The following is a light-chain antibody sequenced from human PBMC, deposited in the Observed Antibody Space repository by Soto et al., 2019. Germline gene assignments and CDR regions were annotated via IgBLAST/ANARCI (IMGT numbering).Light chain of an antibody. CDR3: QQRNDWRRGS. J-gene: IGKJ5*01. CDR2: DAS. CDR1: QTISGW. Sequence: DIQMTQPPPTLSASVGDPVHITSRASQTISGWLAWYQQKPGKAPKLLIYDASSLESGVPSRFSGSGSGTDFTLTISSLEPEDFAVYYCQQRNDWRRGSFGQGPRL. V-gene: IGKV1-5*01.